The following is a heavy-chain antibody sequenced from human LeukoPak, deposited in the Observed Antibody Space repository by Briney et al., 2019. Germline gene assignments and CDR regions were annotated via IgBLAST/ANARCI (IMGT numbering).Heavy chain of an antibody. J-gene: IGHJ5*02. CDR2: IYYSGST. D-gene: IGHD4-11*01. CDR3: ARDRGYSNYGWFDP. V-gene: IGHV4-59*12. CDR1: GGSISSYY. Sequence: PSETLSLTCTVSGGSISSYYWSWIRQPPGKGLEWIGYIYYSGSTYYNPSLKSRVTISVDTSKNQFSLKLSSVTAADTAVYYCARDRGYSNYGWFDPWGQGTLVTVSS.